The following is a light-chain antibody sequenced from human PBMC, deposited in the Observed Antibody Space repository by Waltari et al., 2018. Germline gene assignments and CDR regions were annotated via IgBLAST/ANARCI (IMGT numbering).Light chain of an antibody. CDR2: DVT. Sequence: QSALTQPPSASGSPGQSVTISCTGASSDIGAVSWYQHHPGKAPKLMIYDVTKRPSGVPDRFSGSGSGNTASRTVSGLQPEEEADYYCTSDAGSNSNSFYVFGTGTKVTVL. J-gene: IGLJ1*01. V-gene: IGLV2-8*01. CDR1: SSDIGA. CDR3: TSDAGSNSNSFYV.